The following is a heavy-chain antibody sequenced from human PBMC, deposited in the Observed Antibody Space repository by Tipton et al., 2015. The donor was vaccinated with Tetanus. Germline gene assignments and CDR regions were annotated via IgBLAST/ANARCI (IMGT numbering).Heavy chain of an antibody. CDR1: GGTFSSYA. D-gene: IGHD3-10*01. J-gene: IGHJ4*02. V-gene: IGHV1-69*06. Sequence: QLVQSGAEVKKPGSSVKVSCKASGGTFSSYAISWVRQAPGQGLEWMGGIIPIFGTANYAQKFQGRVTITADKSTSTAYMELSSLRSEDPAVYYCVAGGPFDYYGSGSYYKDLDYWGQGTLVTVSS. CDR2: IIPIFGTA. CDR3: VAGGPFDYYGSGSYYKDLDY.